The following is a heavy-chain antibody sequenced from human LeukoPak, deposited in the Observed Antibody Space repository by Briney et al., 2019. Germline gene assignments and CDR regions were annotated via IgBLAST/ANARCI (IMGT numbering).Heavy chain of an antibody. D-gene: IGHD5-18*01. Sequence: GASVKVSCKASGYTFTSYGISWVRQAPGQGLEWMGWISAYNGNTNYAQKLQGRVTMTTDTSTSTAYMELRSLRSEDTAVYYCARDQERGYSYGYLDYWGQGTLVTVSS. V-gene: IGHV1-18*04. CDR3: ARDQERGYSYGYLDY. J-gene: IGHJ4*02. CDR2: ISAYNGNT. CDR1: GYTFTSYG.